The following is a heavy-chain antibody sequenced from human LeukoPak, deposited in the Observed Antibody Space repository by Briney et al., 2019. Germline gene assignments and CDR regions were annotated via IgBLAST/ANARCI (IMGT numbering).Heavy chain of an antibody. J-gene: IGHJ4*02. CDR1: GFTFSSYW. Sequence: PGGSLRLSCAASGFTFSSYWMSWVRQAPGKGLEWVANIKQDGSEKYYVDSVKCRFTISRDNAKNSLYLQMNSLRAEDTAVYYCASAGVYDILTGPILWGQGTLVTVSS. CDR2: IKQDGSEK. D-gene: IGHD3-9*01. V-gene: IGHV3-7*01. CDR3: ASAGVYDILTGPIL.